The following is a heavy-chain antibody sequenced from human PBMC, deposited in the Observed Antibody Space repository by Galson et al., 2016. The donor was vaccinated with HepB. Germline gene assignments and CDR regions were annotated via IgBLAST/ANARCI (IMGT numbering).Heavy chain of an antibody. CDR1: GFTFSSYG. CDR2: ISSSSSYI. J-gene: IGHJ6*02. V-gene: IGHV3-21*01. D-gene: IGHD2-8*02. CDR3: AREKVVYRTTSFNDGMDV. Sequence: SGFTFSSYGMNWVRQAPGKGLEWVSFISSSSSYIHYADSVKGRFTISRDNAKNSLYLQMNSLRAEDTAVYYCAREKVVYRTTSFNDGMDVWGLGTTVTVSS.